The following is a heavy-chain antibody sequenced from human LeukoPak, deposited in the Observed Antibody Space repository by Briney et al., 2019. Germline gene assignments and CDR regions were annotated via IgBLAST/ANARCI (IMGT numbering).Heavy chain of an antibody. CDR1: GFTFSSYG. CDR3: AKVPTYYYDTGGYYERRTH. J-gene: IGHJ4*02. Sequence: PGGSLRLSCAASGFTFSSYGMHWVRQTPGKGLEWVAVISYDGINKYYADSVKGRFTISRDNSKNTLYLQMNSLRAEDTAVYYCAKVPTYYYDTGGYYERRTHWGQGTLVTVSS. D-gene: IGHD3-22*01. V-gene: IGHV3-30*18. CDR2: ISYDGINK.